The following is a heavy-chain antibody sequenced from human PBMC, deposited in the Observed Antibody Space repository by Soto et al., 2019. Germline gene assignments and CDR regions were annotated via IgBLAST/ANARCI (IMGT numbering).Heavy chain of an antibody. J-gene: IGHJ4*02. Sequence: GGSLRLSCAASGFTFSSYAMSWVRQAPGKGLEWVSAISGSGGSTYYADSVKGRFTISRDNSKNTLYLQMNSLRAEDTAVYYCVLLRYFDWSSKFDYWGQGTLVTVSS. D-gene: IGHD3-9*01. CDR3: VLLRYFDWSSKFDY. CDR1: GFTFSSYA. V-gene: IGHV3-23*01. CDR2: ISGSGGST.